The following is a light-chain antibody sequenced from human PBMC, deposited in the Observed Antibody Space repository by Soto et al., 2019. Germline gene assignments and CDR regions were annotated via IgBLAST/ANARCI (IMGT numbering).Light chain of an antibody. J-gene: IGKJ5*01. CDR1: QSVSSSY. CDR3: QQYGSSPPIT. V-gene: IGKV3-20*01. CDR2: GAS. Sequence: EIVLTQSPGTLSLSPGERATLSCRASQSVSSSYLAWYQQKPGQAPRLLIYGASSRATGIPDRFSGSGSGTDFTLTISRLEPEDLAVYYCQQYGSSPPITFGPGTRLEIK.